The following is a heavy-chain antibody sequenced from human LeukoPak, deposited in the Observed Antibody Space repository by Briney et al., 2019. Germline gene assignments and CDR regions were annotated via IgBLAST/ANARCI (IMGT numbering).Heavy chain of an antibody. Sequence: SETLSLTCTFSGGSISSYYWSWIRQPPGKGLVWLGYIYYSGSTNYNPSLKSRVTISVDASKNQFSLKLSSVTAADTAVYYCARATVTTWGYWFDPWGEGTLVTVSS. CDR2: IYYSGST. V-gene: IGHV4-59*01. J-gene: IGHJ5*02. CDR1: GGSISSYY. CDR3: ARATVTTWGYWFDP. D-gene: IGHD4-17*01.